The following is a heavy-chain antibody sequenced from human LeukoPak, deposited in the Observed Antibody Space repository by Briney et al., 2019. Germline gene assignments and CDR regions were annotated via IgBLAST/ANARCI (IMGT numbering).Heavy chain of an antibody. Sequence: PGGSLRLSCAASGFTFSSYGMHWVRQAPGRGLEWVAFIRYDGSNKYYADSVKGRFTISRDNSKNTLYLQMNSPRAEDTAVYYCAKDSTPDYYDSSGYFDYWGQGTLVTVSS. CDR3: AKDSTPDYYDSSGYFDY. J-gene: IGHJ4*02. CDR1: GFTFSSYG. CDR2: IRYDGSNK. D-gene: IGHD3-22*01. V-gene: IGHV3-30*02.